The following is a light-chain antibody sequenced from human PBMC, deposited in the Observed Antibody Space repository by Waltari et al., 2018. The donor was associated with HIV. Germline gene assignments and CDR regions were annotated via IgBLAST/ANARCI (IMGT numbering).Light chain of an antibody. V-gene: IGKV3-20*01. CDR2: GAS. CDR3: QQYGRSPLT. Sequence: ETVLTQSPGTLSLSPGEGATLSCRASQSIRGIFLAWYQQKPGQAPRHLIYGASNRATGISDRFTGSGSGTDFTLTISRLEPEDSAVYYCQQYGRSPLTFGGGTKVAIK. CDR1: QSIRGIF. J-gene: IGKJ4*01.